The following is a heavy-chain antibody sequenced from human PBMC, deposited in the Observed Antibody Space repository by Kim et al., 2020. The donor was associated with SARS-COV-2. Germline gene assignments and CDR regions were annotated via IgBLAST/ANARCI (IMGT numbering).Heavy chain of an antibody. D-gene: IGHD2-2*01. CDR1: GFTFSTYE. V-gene: IGHV3-48*03. J-gene: IGHJ5*02. Sequence: GGSLRLSCAASGFTFSTYEMNWVRQAPGKGLEWVSYISRSGGFIFYADSVKGRFTISRDNTNNSLYLQMNSLRAEDTAVYYCARGAYCTNPSCYAYNWFDSWGQGNLGTVSS. CDR3: ARGAYCTNPSCYAYNWFDS. CDR2: ISRSGGFI.